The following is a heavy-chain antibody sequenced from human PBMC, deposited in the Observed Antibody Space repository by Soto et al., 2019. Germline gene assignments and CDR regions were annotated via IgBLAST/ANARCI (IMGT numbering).Heavy chain of an antibody. Sequence: SETLSLTCAVYGWSFIGYYWSWIRQPPGKGLEWIGEINHSGSTNYNPSLKSRVTISVDTSKNQFSLKLSSVTAADTAVYYCARGGVRHDAFDIWGQGTMVTVSS. D-gene: IGHD1-1*01. CDR1: GWSFIGYY. V-gene: IGHV4-34*01. CDR2: INHSGST. J-gene: IGHJ3*02. CDR3: ARGGVRHDAFDI.